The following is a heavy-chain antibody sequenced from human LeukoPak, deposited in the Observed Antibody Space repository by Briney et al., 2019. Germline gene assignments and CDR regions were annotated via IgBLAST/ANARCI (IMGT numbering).Heavy chain of an antibody. CDR3: ARGGDGYNQDHYFDY. D-gene: IGHD5-24*01. J-gene: IGHJ4*02. Sequence: SETLSLTCAVYGGSFSGYYWSWIRQPPGKGLEWIGEINHSGSTNYNPSLKSRVTISVDTSKNQFSLKLSSVTAADTAVYYCARGGDGYNQDHYFDYWGQGTLATVSS. V-gene: IGHV4-34*01. CDR1: GGSFSGYY. CDR2: INHSGST.